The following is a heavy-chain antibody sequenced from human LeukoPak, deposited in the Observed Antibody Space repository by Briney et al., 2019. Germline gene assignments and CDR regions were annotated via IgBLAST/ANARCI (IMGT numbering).Heavy chain of an antibody. J-gene: IGHJ6*02. V-gene: IGHV4-34*01. CDR3: ARMVRGVSHYYYYGMDV. Sequence: PSETLSLTCAVYGGSFSGYYWSWIRQPPGKGLEWNGEINHSGSTNYNPSLKSRVPISVDTTKNQFSLKLSSVPAADTAVYYCARMVRGVSHYYYYGMDVWGQGTTVTVSS. CDR2: INHSGST. CDR1: GGSFSGYY. D-gene: IGHD3-10*01.